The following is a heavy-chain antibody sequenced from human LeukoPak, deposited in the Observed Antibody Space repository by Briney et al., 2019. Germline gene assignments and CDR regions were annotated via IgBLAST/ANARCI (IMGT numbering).Heavy chain of an antibody. CDR2: ISIDGSSI. Sequence: PGGSLRLSCAASGFTFSISSMDWVRQAPGKGLVWVSRISIDGSSIAYADSVKGRFTASRDDAKNTLYLQMNSLRAEDTAVYYCTRDYNGLSLWGQGTLVTVSS. CDR1: GFTFSISS. CDR3: TRDYNGLSL. D-gene: IGHD3/OR15-3a*01. V-gene: IGHV3-74*03. J-gene: IGHJ4*02.